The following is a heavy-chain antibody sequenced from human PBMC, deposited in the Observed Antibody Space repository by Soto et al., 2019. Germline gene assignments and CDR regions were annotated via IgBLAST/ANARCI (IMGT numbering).Heavy chain of an antibody. V-gene: IGHV3-30*18. D-gene: IGHD6-13*01. Sequence: QVQLVESGGGVVQPGRSLRLSCAASGFTFSSYGMHWVRQAPGKGLEWVAVISYDGSNKYYADSVKGRFTISRDNSKNTLYLQMNSLRAEDTAVYYCAKDTGYSSSWDAFDIWGQGTMVTVSS. CDR3: AKDTGYSSSWDAFDI. CDR1: GFTFSSYG. CDR2: ISYDGSNK. J-gene: IGHJ3*02.